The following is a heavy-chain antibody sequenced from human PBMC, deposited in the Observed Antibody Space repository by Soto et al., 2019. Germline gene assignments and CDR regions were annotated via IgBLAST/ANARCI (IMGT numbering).Heavy chain of an antibody. CDR1: GGTFSSYA. J-gene: IGHJ6*02. D-gene: IGHD6-6*01. V-gene: IGHV1-69*12. CDR3: TRGDVAARPGPVPYYYGMAV. CDR2: IIPIFGTA. Sequence: QVQLVQSGAEVKKPGSSVKVSCKASGGTFSSYAISWVRQAPGQGLEWMGGIIPIFGTANYAKKFQGRGMITVEEATSTAYMERSSLRAEDTAVYYCTRGDVAARPGPVPYYYGMAVWGQGTTVTVSS.